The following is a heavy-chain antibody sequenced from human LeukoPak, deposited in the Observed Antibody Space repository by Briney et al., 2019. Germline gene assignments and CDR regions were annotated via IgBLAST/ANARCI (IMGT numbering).Heavy chain of an antibody. D-gene: IGHD6-19*01. CDR3: ARVSGWNNWFDP. Sequence: GGSLRLSCAASGFTFSSYSMSWVRQAPGKGLEWVSSISSSRSYIYYADSVNGRFTISRDNAKNSLYLQMNSLRAEDTAVDYCARVSGWNNWFDPWGQGTLVTVSS. CDR1: GFTFSSYS. V-gene: IGHV3-21*01. CDR2: ISSSRSYI. J-gene: IGHJ5*02.